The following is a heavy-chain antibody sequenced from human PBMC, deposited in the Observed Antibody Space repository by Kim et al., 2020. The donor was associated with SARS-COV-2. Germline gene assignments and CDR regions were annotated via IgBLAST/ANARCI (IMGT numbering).Heavy chain of an antibody. CDR1: GGSISSYY. CDR2: IYYSGST. V-gene: IGHV4-59*08. J-gene: IGHJ4*02. CDR3: ARHPRAPIAKAYFDY. D-gene: IGHD3-22*01. Sequence: SETLSLTCTVSGGSISSYYWSWIRQPPGKGLEWIGYIYYSGSTNYNPSLKSRVTISVDTSKNQFSLKLSSVTAADTAVYYCARHPRAPIAKAYFDYWGQGTLVTVSS.